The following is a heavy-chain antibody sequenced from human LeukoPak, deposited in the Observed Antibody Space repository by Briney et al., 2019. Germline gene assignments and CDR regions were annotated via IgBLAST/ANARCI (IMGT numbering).Heavy chain of an antibody. D-gene: IGHD6-13*01. CDR1: GYTFTSYG. Sequence: ASVKVSCKASGYTFTSYGISWVRQAPGQGLEWMGWISAYNGNTNYAQKLQGRVTMTTDTSTSTAYMELRSLRSDDTAVYYCARDRRGMAAAGTRGNWFDPWGQGTLVTVSS. CDR2: ISAYNGNT. J-gene: IGHJ5*02. CDR3: ARDRRGMAAAGTRGNWFDP. V-gene: IGHV1-18*01.